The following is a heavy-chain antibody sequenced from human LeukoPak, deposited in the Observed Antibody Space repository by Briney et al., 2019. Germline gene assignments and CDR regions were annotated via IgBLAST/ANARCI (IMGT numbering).Heavy chain of an antibody. CDR3: AKGSSGYFADL. CDR2: ISNDGGGT. D-gene: IGHD3-22*01. CDR1: GFTFNNYS. J-gene: IGHJ5*02. Sequence: GGSLRLSCAASGFTFNNYSLIWVRQAPGKGLEWVAAISNDGGGTMYAAFVEGRFTISRDNSKNTLFLQMNSLRAEDTALYYCAKGSSGYFADLWGQGTLVTVSS. V-gene: IGHV3-23*01.